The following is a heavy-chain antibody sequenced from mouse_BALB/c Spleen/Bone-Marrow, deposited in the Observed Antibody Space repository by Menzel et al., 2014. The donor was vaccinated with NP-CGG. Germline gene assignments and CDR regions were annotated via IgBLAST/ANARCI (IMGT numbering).Heavy chain of an antibody. CDR2: ISSSYGDA. J-gene: IGHJ2*01. Sequence: QVQLQQSGAELVRPGVSVKISCKGSGYTFTDYAMHWVKQSHAKSLEWIGIISSSYGDATYNPKFKGKATMTVDKSSNTAYMELARLTSEDSAIYYCARGFSYYYGTSYYFDYWGQGTTLTVSS. D-gene: IGHD1-1*01. CDR3: ARGFSYYYGTSYYFDY. CDR1: GYTFTDYA. V-gene: IGHV1S137*01.